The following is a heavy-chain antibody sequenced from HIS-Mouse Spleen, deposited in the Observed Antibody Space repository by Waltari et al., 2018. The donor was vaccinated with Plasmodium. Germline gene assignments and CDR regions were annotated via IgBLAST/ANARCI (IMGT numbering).Heavy chain of an antibody. V-gene: IGHV4-34*01. CDR1: GGSFSGYY. CDR3: ARGVGYCSGGSCDHYFDY. Sequence: QVQLQQWGAGLLKPSETLSPTCAVYGGSFSGYYWSWIRQPPGKGLEWIGEIIHSGITNYNPSLKSRVTISVDTPKNQFSLKLSSVTAADTAVYYCARGVGYCSGGSCDHYFDYWGQGTLVTVSS. D-gene: IGHD2-15*01. CDR2: IIHSGIT. J-gene: IGHJ4*02.